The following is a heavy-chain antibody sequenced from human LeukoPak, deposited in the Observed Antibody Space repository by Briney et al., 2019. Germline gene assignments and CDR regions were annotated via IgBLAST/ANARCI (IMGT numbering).Heavy chain of an antibody. D-gene: IGHD7-27*01. CDR2: IYYSGST. V-gene: IGHV4-59*01. J-gene: IGHJ4*02. Sequence: SETLSLTCTVSGGSISSYYWSWIRQPPGEGLEWIASIYYSGSTNSNPSLKSRVTMSVDTSKNQFSRKLSSVTAADTAVYFCTRVINWGSLGYWGQGTLVTVSS. CDR3: TRVINWGSLGY. CDR1: GGSISSYY.